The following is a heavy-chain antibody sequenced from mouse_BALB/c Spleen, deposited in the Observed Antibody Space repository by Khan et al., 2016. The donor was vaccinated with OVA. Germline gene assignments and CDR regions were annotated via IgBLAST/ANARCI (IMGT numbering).Heavy chain of an antibody. CDR3: ARDYWDVFAY. D-gene: IGHD4-1*01. Sequence: VHVNQSGAELVKPGASVKLSCTASGFNIKDTYMHWVKQRPEQGLEWIGRIDPANGNTKYDPKFQGKATITADTSSNTAYLQLSSLTSEDTAVYYCARDYWDVFAYWGQGTLVTVSA. V-gene: IGHV14-3*02. J-gene: IGHJ3*01. CDR1: GFNIKDTY. CDR2: IDPANGNT.